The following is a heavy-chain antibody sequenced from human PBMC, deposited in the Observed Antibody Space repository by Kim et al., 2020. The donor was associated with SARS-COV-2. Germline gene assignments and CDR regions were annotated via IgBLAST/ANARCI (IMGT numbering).Heavy chain of an antibody. CDR1: GGTFSSYA. V-gene: IGHV1-69*13. J-gene: IGHJ4*02. CDR2: IIPIFGTA. D-gene: IGHD3-10*01. CDR3: ARVRGVYIGEGY. Sequence: SVKVSCKASGGTFSSYAISWVRQAPGQGLEWMGGIIPIFGTANYAQKFQGRVTITADESTSTAYMELSSLRSEDTAVYYRARVRGVYIGEGYWGQGTLVTVSS.